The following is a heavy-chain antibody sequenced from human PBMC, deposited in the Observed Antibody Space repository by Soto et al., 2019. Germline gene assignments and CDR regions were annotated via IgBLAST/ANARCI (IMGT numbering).Heavy chain of an antibody. CDR2: ISSSSSYI. J-gene: IGHJ4*02. CDR1: GFTFSSYS. Sequence: KAGGSLRLSCAASGFTFSSYSMNWVRQAPGKGLEWVSSISSSSSYIYYADSVKGRFTISRDNAKNSLYLQMNSLRAEDTAVYYCASTPFPLEGGRYDYGDAVFDYWGQGTLVTVSS. D-gene: IGHD4-17*01. V-gene: IGHV3-21*01. CDR3: ASTPFPLEGGRYDYGDAVFDY.